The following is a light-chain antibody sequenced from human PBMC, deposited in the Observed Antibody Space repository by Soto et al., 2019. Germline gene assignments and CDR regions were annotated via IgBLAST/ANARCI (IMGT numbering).Light chain of an antibody. CDR2: DAS. CDR1: QSVTSTH. CDR3: HQYVSSPLT. V-gene: IGKV3-20*01. Sequence: EIVLTQSPGTLSLSPGERATLSCRASQSVTSTHLAWYQQKPGQAPRLLIYDASTRATGIPDRFSGSGSGTDFTLTISRLEPEDFAVFYCHQYVSSPLTFGGGTKV. J-gene: IGKJ4*01.